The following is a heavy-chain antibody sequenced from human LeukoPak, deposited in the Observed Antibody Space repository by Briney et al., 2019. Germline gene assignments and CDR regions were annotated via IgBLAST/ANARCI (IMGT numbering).Heavy chain of an antibody. D-gene: IGHD6-13*01. CDR3: ARDQVRAAGFIFDY. CDR2: ISYDGSNK. V-gene: IGHV3-30-3*01. J-gene: IGHJ4*02. CDR1: GFTFSSYA. Sequence: GSLRLSCAASGFTFSSYAMHWVRQAPGKGLEWVAVISYDGSNKYYADSVKGRFTISRDNSKNTLYLQMNSLRAEDTAVYYCARDQVRAAGFIFDYWGQGTLVTVSS.